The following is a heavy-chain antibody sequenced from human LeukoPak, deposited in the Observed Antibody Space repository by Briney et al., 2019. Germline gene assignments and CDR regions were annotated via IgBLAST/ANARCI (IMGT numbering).Heavy chain of an antibody. CDR2: INQDGSER. J-gene: IGHJ4*02. CDR1: GFTLSSDW. CDR3: ATHSDWRFDY. V-gene: IGHV3-7*01. Sequence: TGGSLRLSRAASGFTLSSDWISWVRPPPRRGLEWVANINQDGSERNYVDSVKGRFTISRDNANSSVFLQMNSVGAEDTAVYYCATHSDWRFDYWGQGALVSVSS. D-gene: IGHD6-19*01.